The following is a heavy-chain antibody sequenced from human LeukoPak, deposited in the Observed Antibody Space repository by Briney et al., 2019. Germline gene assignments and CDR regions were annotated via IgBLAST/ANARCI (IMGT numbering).Heavy chain of an antibody. CDR1: GFTFSSYA. V-gene: IGHV3-21*01. CDR2: ITSNSTST. CDR3: ARENGYDTDFDY. Sequence: PGGSLRLSCAASGFTFSSYAMNWVRQAPGKGLEWLSSITSNSTSTYYADSVKGRFTISRDSAKNSLYLRMNSLRAEDTAVYFCARENGYDTDFDYWGQGTLVTVSS. J-gene: IGHJ4*02. D-gene: IGHD5-12*01.